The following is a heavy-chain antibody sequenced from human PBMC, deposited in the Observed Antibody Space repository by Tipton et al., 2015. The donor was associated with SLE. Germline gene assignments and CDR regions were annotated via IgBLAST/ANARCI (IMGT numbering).Heavy chain of an antibody. CDR3: ARIHPNNYGDYGPFDC. CDR2: IYYSGNT. V-gene: IGHV4-38-2*02. J-gene: IGHJ4*02. CDR1: SYSISSGYY. Sequence: LRLSCTVSSYSISSGYYWGWIRQPPGKGLEWIGSTYHSGSIYYSGNTYYNPSLESRVTISADTFKNQFSLKVTSVTAADTAVYFCARIHPNNYGDYGPFDCWGQGILVTVSS. D-gene: IGHD4-17*01.